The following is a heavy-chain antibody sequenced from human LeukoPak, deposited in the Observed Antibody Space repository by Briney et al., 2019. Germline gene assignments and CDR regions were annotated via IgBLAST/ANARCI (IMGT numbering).Heavy chain of an antibody. CDR3: ARAGYYYTSGWFDP. V-gene: IGHV4-30-4*01. J-gene: IGHJ5*02. Sequence: SETLSLTCTVSGGSISSADCYWSWIRQPPGKPLEWIGYIYWSGRTYCNPSLKSRVTISLDTSKNQFSLKLSAVTAADTAVYYCARAGYYYTSGWFDPWGQGTLVTASS. D-gene: IGHD3-9*01. CDR2: IYWSGRT. CDR1: GGSISSADCY.